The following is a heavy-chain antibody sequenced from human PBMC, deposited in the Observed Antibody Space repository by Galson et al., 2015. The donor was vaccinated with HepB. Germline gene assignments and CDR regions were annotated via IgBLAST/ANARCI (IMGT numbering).Heavy chain of an antibody. CDR1: GGTFSSYT. CDR2: IIPILGIA. V-gene: IGHV1-69*04. J-gene: IGHJ4*02. CDR3: ARDGAVVGAPDY. Sequence: SVKVSCKASGGTFSSYTISWVRQAPGQGLEWMGRIIPILGIANYAQKFQGRVTITADKSTSTAYMELSSLRSEDTAVYYCARDGAVVGAPDYWGQGTLVTVSS. D-gene: IGHD1-26*01.